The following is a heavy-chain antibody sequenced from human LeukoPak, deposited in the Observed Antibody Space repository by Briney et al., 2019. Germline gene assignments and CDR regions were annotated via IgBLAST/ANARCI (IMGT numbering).Heavy chain of an antibody. J-gene: IGHJ2*01. CDR3: ARDKGPYWYFDL. CDR1: GGSISSYY. Sequence: SETLSLTCTVSGGSISSYYWSWIRQPPGKGLEWVGFFSYNVHSDYNPSLKSRVTISVDTSKNQFSLRLSSVTAADTAVYHCARDKGPYWYFDLWGRGTLVTVSS. CDR2: FSYNVHS. V-gene: IGHV4-59*01.